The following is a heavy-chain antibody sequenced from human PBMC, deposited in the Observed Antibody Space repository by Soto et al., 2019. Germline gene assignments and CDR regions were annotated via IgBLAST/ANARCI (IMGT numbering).Heavy chain of an antibody. CDR1: GFTFSDYY. V-gene: IGHV3-11*01. CDR2: ISSSGSTI. D-gene: IGHD2-2*01. J-gene: IGHJ4*02. CDR3: ARVRAGVVVPAAYFDY. Sequence: GGSLRLSCAASGFTFSDYYMSWIRQAPEKGLEWVSYISSSGSTIYYADSVKGRFTLSRDNAKNSLYLQMNSLRAEDTAVYYCARVRAGVVVPAAYFDYWGQGTLVTVSS.